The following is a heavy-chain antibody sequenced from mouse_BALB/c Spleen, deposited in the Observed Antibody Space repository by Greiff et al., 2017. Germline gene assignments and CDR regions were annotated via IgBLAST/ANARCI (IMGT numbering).Heavy chain of an antibody. J-gene: IGHJ4*01. V-gene: IGHV1-7*01. CDR3: AREGDGNYICALDY. CDR2: INPSTGYT. D-gene: IGHD2-1*01. CDR1: GYTFTSYW. Sequence: QVQLQQSGAELAKPGASVKMSCTASGYTFTSYWMHWVKQRPGQGLEWIGYINPSTGYTEYNQKFKDKATLTADKSSSTAYMQLSSLTSEDSAVYYCAREGDGNYICALDYWGQGTSVTVSS.